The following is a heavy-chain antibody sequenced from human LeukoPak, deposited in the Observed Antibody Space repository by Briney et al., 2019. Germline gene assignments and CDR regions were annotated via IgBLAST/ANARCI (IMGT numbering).Heavy chain of an antibody. Sequence: GGSLRLSCAASGFTFSSYAMSWVRQAPGKGLVWVSVISGSGDSTYYADSVKGRFTISRDNSKNTLYLQMNSLRAEDTAVYYCAKVGGNYGNYDYWGQGTLVTVSS. CDR3: AKVGGNYGNYDY. V-gene: IGHV3-23*01. D-gene: IGHD4-11*01. CDR1: GFTFSSYA. CDR2: ISGSGDST. J-gene: IGHJ4*02.